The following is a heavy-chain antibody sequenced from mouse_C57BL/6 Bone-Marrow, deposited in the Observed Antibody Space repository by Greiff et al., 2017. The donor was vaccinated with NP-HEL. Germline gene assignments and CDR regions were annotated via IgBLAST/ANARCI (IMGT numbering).Heavy chain of an antibody. Sequence: QVQLKQSGPGLVAPSQSLSITCTVSGFSLTSYAISWVRQPPGKGLEWLGVIWTGGGTNYNSALKSRLSISKDNSKSQVFLKMNSLQTDDTARYYCASLYDYGGYAMDYWGQGTSVTVSS. CDR2: IWTGGGT. D-gene: IGHD2-4*01. CDR1: GFSLTSYA. CDR3: ASLYDYGGYAMDY. J-gene: IGHJ4*01. V-gene: IGHV2-9-1*01.